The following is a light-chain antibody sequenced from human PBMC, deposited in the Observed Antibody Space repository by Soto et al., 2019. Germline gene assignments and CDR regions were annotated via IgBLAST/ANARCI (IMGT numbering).Light chain of an antibody. Sequence: DIVMTQSPLSLPVTPGEPASISCRSSQSLLHSNGFNYLDWYLQKPGQSPQLLIYLGSTRASGVPDRFSGSGSGTDFTLKISRVEAEDVGVYYCMQALQTGWTFGQGTK. CDR2: LGS. V-gene: IGKV2-28*01. CDR1: QSLLHSNGFNY. J-gene: IGKJ1*01. CDR3: MQALQTGWT.